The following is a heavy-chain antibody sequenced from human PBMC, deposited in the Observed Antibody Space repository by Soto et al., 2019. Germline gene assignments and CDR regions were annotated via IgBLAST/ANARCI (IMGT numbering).Heavy chain of an antibody. CDR3: VRDGSGSYDLPEGP. D-gene: IGHD1-26*01. CDR1: GFIFSSYA. Sequence: QVQLVESGGGVVQPGRSLRLSCAASGFIFSSYAMHWVRQAPGKGLEWVAVISYDGSNKYYADSVKGRFTISRDNSKNTLYLQMNSLRAEDTAVYYCVRDGSGSYDLPEGPWGQGTLVTVSS. V-gene: IGHV3-30-3*01. CDR2: ISYDGSNK. J-gene: IGHJ5*02.